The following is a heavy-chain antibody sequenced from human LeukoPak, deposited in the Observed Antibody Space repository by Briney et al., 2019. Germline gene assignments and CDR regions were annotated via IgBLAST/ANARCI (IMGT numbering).Heavy chain of an antibody. CDR2: ISSSGSTI. V-gene: IGHV3-11*01. CDR1: GFTFSDYY. CDR3: ARDGAPSAVAALPHWFDP. Sequence: GGSLRLSCAASGFTFSDYYMSWIRQAPGKGLEWVSYISSSGSTIYYADSVKGRFTISRDNAKNSLYLQMNSLRAEDTAVYYCARDGAPSAVAALPHWFDPWGQGTLVTVSS. D-gene: IGHD6-19*01. J-gene: IGHJ5*02.